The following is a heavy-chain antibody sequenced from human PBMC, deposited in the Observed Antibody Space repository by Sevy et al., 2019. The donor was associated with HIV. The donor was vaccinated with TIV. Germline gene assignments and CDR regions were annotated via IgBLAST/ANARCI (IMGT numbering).Heavy chain of an antibody. J-gene: IGHJ3*02. CDR1: GFTFSSYD. V-gene: IGHV3-13*01. CDR3: ARDRSFGAFDI. Sequence: GGSLRLSCAASGFTFSSYDMHWVRQATGKGLEWVSAIGTAGDTYYPGSVKGRFTISRENAKNSLYLHMNSLRAGDTAVYYCARDRSFGAFDIWGQGTMVTVSS. D-gene: IGHD3-16*01. CDR2: IGTAGDT.